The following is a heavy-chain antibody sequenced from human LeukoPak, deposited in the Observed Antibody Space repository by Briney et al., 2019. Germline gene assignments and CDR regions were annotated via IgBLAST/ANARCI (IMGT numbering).Heavy chain of an antibody. V-gene: IGHV1-69*13. CDR1: GGTFSTYA. J-gene: IGHJ6*03. Sequence: ASVKVSCKASGGTFSTYAISWVRQAPGQGLEWMGGIIPVFDKANYAQKFQDRVTITADDSTTTAYMELSSLTSEDTAIYYCARLGHCRETNCYSDFYYMDVWGKGTTVIVSS. D-gene: IGHD2-2*02. CDR3: ARLGHCRETNCYSDFYYMDV. CDR2: IIPVFDKA.